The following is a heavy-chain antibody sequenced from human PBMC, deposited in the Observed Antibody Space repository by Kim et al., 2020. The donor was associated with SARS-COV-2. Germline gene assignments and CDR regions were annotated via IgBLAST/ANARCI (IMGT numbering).Heavy chain of an antibody. V-gene: IGHV3-30*02. Sequence: DSVKGRFTISRDNSKNTLYLQMNSLRAEDTAVYYCAKDGYSSSWEDAFDIWGQGTMVTVSS. J-gene: IGHJ3*02. CDR3: AKDGYSSSWEDAFDI. D-gene: IGHD6-13*01.